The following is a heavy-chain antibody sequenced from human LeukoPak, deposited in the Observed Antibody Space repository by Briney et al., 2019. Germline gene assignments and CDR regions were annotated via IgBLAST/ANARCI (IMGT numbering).Heavy chain of an antibody. CDR3: ARATQIRDYSSNY. D-gene: IGHD4-11*01. CDR2: ISGDNGDT. CDR1: GYTFTSYS. J-gene: IGHJ4*02. V-gene: IGHV1-18*01. Sequence: GASVKVSCTTSGYTFTSYSITWMRQAPGQGLEWMGWISGDNGDTSYAQKFQGRVTMTRDTSTSTVYMELSSLRSEDTAVYYCARATQIRDYSSNYWGQGTLVTVSS.